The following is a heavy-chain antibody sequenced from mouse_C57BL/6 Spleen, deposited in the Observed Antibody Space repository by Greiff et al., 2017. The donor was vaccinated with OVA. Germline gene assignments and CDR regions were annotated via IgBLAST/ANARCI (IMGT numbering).Heavy chain of an antibody. CDR3: ARNDGYPFAY. J-gene: IGHJ3*01. V-gene: IGHV1-82*01. CDR1: GYAFSSSW. D-gene: IGHD2-3*01. Sequence: QVQLQQSGPELVKPGASVKISCKASGYAFSSSWMNWVKQRPGKGLEWIGRIYPGDGDTNYNGKFKGKATLTADKSSSTAHMQLSSLTSEDSAVYFCARNDGYPFAYWGQGTLVTVSA. CDR2: IYPGDGDT.